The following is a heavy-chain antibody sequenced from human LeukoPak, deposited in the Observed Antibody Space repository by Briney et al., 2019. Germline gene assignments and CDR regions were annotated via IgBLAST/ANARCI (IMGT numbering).Heavy chain of an antibody. V-gene: IGHV1-2*02. J-gene: IGHJ3*02. CDR1: GYTFTGYY. D-gene: IGHD3-10*01. CDR3: ASLRGGLGELLVDI. Sequence: ASVKVSCKASGYTFTGYYMHWVRQAPGQGLEWMGWINPNSGGTNYAQKFQGRVTMTRDTSISTAYMELSRLRSDDTAVYYCASLRGGLGELLVDIWGQGTMVTVSS. CDR2: INPNSGGT.